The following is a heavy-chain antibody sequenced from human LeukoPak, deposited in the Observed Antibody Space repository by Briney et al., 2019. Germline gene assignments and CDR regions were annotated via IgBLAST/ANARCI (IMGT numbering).Heavy chain of an antibody. CDR3: ARHQRAAADKYFDY. D-gene: IGHD6-13*01. V-gene: IGHV4-61*05. Sequence: SETLSLTCTVSGGSISSSSYYWSWIRQPPGKGLEWIGYIYYSGSTNYNPSLKSRVTISVDTSKNQFSLKLSSVTAADTAVYYCARHQRAAADKYFDYWGQGTLVTVSS. CDR1: GGSISSSSYY. J-gene: IGHJ4*02. CDR2: IYYSGST.